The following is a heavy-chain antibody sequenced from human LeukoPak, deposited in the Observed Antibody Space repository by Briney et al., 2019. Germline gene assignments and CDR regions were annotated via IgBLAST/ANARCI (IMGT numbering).Heavy chain of an antibody. CDR2: LSPEQTNM. Sequence: GGSLRLSCVASGFILSNYPMHWVRQAPGKRLEWLGFLSPEQTNMYADSVKGRFAISRDNSENTMYIQMNDLRPEDTAMFYCAKEGGSSGHAGYFDNWGQGTLLTVSS. CDR1: GFILSNYP. CDR3: AKEGGSSGHAGYFDN. V-gene: IGHV3-30*09. D-gene: IGHD3-22*01. J-gene: IGHJ4*02.